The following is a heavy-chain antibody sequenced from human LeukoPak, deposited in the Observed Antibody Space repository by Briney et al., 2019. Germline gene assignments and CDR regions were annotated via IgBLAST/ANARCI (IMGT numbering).Heavy chain of an antibody. V-gene: IGHV3-23*01. J-gene: IGHJ5*02. CDR1: GFTFSSYA. D-gene: IGHD4-17*01. CDR2: SSSNCGST. CDR3: AKTLGDYGDYWFDP. Sequence: GGSLRLPCAASGFTFSSYAMCWVRQAPPKGLEWVSASSSNCGSTYYADSVKGRFHISRDNSQNTLHLQMNSLRAEDNAVYYCAKTLGDYGDYWFDPWGQGTLVTVSS.